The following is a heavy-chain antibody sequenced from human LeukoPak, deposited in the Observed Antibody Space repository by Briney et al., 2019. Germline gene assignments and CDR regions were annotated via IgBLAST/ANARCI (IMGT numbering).Heavy chain of an antibody. V-gene: IGHV3-7*01. Sequence: GGSLRLSCAASGFALSTYWMTWVRQAPGKGLEWVANIKQDGSEIHYVDSVKGRFTISRDNAKNSLYLQMNSLRAKDTAVYYCARDGRMATTDTEQFDYWGQGTLVTVSS. D-gene: IGHD5-24*01. CDR1: GFALSTYW. CDR3: ARDGRMATTDTEQFDY. CDR2: IKQDGSEI. J-gene: IGHJ4*02.